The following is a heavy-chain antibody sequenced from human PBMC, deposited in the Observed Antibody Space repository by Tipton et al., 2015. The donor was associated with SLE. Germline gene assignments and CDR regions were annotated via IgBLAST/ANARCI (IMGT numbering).Heavy chain of an antibody. CDR2: IYYSGNT. D-gene: IGHD5-18*01. CDR3: AKGYGMGNYYYMDV. Sequence: TLSLTCSVSGGSISSNYWIWIRQPPGKGLEWIGYIYYSGNTNYNPSLKSRVTISMDTSKNQVSLRLNSVTAADTAVYYCAKGYGMGNYYYMDVWGKGTSVIVS. V-gene: IGHV4-59*03. J-gene: IGHJ6*03. CDR1: GGSISSNY.